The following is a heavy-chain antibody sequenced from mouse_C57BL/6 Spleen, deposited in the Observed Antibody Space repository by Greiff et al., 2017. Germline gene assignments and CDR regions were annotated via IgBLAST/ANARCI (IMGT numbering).Heavy chain of an antibody. CDR3: ARNSGYLYAMDY. CDR1: GYTFTDYY. CDR2: INPKNGGT. D-gene: IGHD2-2*01. J-gene: IGHJ4*01. Sequence: VQLQQSGPELVKPGASVKISCKASGYTFTDYYMNWVKQSHGKSLEWIGDINPKNGGTSYNQKFKGKATLTVDKSSSTAYMELSSLTSEDSAVSYYARNSGYLYAMDYWGQGTSVTVSS. V-gene: IGHV1-26*01.